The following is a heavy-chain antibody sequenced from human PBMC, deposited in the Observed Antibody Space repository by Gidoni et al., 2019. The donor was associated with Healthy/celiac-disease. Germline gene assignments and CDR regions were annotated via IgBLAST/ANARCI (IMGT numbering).Heavy chain of an antibody. Sequence: QVQLVQSGAEVKKPGASVKVSCKAAGYTFTSYAMHWVRQAPGQRLEWMGWIIAGNGNTKYSQKFQGRVTITLDTSACTAYMELSSLRSEDTAVYYCAIVGVRGVISWFDPWGQGTLVTVSS. V-gene: IGHV1-3*01. J-gene: IGHJ5*02. CDR3: AIVGVRGVISWFDP. D-gene: IGHD3-10*01. CDR2: IIAGNGNT. CDR1: GYTFTSYA.